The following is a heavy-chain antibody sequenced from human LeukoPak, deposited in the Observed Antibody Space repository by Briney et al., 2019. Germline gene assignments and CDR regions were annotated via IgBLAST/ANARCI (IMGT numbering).Heavy chain of an antibody. Sequence: PGGSLRLSCSASGFTFSTYWMSWVRQAPGKGLEWVADMKRDGSEIYYVDSVRGRFTISRDNARNSLYLQMNSLRAEDTAVYYCAKDRAWGFDYWGQGTLVTVSS. D-gene: IGHD7-27*01. CDR1: GFTFSTYW. CDR3: AKDRAWGFDY. J-gene: IGHJ4*02. CDR2: MKRDGSEI. V-gene: IGHV3-7*01.